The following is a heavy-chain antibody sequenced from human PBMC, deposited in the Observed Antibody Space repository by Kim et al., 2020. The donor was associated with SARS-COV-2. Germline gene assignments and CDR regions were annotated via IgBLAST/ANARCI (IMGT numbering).Heavy chain of an antibody. Sequence: ADSVKGRFTISRDNAKKTLYLQMNSLRAEDTAVYYCANLAAAGVYDAFDIWGQGTMVTVSS. CDR3: ANLAAAGVYDAFDI. J-gene: IGHJ3*02. V-gene: IGHV3-74*01. D-gene: IGHD6-13*01.